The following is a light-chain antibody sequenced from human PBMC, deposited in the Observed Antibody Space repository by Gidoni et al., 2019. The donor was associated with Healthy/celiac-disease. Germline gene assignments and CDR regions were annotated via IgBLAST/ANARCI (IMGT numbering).Light chain of an antibody. Sequence: DIVLTQSPDSLVVSLGERATINCKSSQSVLYSSNNKNYLAWYQQKPGQPPKLLIYWASTREFGVPDRFSGSGSGTDFTLTISSLQAEDVAVYYCQQYYSTFWTFXXXTKVEIK. CDR3: QQYYSTFWT. V-gene: IGKV4-1*01. CDR2: WAS. CDR1: QSVLYSSNNKNY. J-gene: IGKJ1*01.